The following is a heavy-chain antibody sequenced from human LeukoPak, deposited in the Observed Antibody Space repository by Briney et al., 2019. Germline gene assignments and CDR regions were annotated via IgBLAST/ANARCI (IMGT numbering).Heavy chain of an antibody. CDR3: TTDLGYSYGYTYFDY. Sequence: GGSLRLSCAASGFSFSNGWMSWVRQAPGKGLECVGRIKSKTDGGTTDYAAPVKGRFTISRDDSKNTLYLQMNSLKTEDTAVYYCTTDLGYSYGYTYFDYWGQGALVTVSP. CDR2: IKSKTDGGTT. CDR1: GFSFSNGW. V-gene: IGHV3-15*01. D-gene: IGHD5-18*01. J-gene: IGHJ4*02.